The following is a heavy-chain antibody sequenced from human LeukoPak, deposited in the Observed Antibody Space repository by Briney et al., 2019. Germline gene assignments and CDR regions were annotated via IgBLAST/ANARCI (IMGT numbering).Heavy chain of an antibody. Sequence: GGSLRLSCAASGFTFSSYAMSWVRQTPEKGLEWVSTISGSGGSTNYADSVKGRFTISRDNSKNTLNLQMNSLRVEDTAEYYCAKDREGTMAYDYFDCWGQGTLVTVSS. D-gene: IGHD3-16*01. V-gene: IGHV3-23*01. CDR2: ISGSGGST. CDR3: AKDREGTMAYDYFDC. J-gene: IGHJ4*02. CDR1: GFTFSSYA.